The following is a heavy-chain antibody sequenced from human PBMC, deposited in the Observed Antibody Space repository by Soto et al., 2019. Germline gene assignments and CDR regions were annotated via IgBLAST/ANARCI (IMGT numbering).Heavy chain of an antibody. CDR3: ARDGLYCGGDCYHFWYFDL. CDR2: SNAGNVNT. J-gene: IGHJ2*01. V-gene: IGHV1-3*05. Sequence: VQLVQSGAEEKKPGASVRVSCKASGYTFTTYAMHWVRQAPGQRLEWMGWSNAGNVNTKYSQKFQGRVTLTRETSASKAYRELRSLGSEDTAVYYCARDGLYCGGDCYHFWYFDLWGRGTLVTVSS. D-gene: IGHD2-21*02. CDR1: GYTFTTYA.